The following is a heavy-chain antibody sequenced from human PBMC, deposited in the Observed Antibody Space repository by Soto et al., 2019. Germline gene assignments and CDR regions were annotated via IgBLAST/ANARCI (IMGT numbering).Heavy chain of an antibody. D-gene: IGHD2-15*01. CDR2: ISYDGSNK. V-gene: IGHV3-30*03. J-gene: IGHJ6*02. CDR1: GFTFSSYG. Sequence: GGSLRLSCAASGFTFSSYGMHWVRQAPGKGLEWVAVISYDGSNKYYADSVKGRFTISRDNSKNTLYLQMNSLRAEDTAVYYGRGWQLGTDYYYGMDVWGQGTTVTVSS. CDR3: RGWQLGTDYYYGMDV.